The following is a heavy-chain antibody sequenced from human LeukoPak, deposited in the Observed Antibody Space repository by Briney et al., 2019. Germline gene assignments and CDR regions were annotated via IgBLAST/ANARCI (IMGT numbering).Heavy chain of an antibody. D-gene: IGHD6-19*01. Sequence: SETLSLTCAVYGGSFSGYYWSWIRQPPGKGLEWIGEINQSGRTNYNPSLKSRVTMSLDTSKNQFSLKLSSVTAADTVVYYCARVPPTGYSSGWYYFDYWGQGTLVTVSS. V-gene: IGHV4-34*01. CDR3: ARVPPTGYSSGWYYFDY. J-gene: IGHJ4*02. CDR1: GGSFSGYY. CDR2: INQSGRT.